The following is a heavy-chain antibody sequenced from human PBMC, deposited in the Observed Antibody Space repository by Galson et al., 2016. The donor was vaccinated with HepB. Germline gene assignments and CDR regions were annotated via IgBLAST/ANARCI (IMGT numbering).Heavy chain of an antibody. V-gene: IGHV3-9*01. CDR2: IRWNRGTI. CDR3: GKDMSAGAAASGCFDF. Sequence: FLRLSCAASGFTFDEYAMHWVRQAPGKGLEWVPTIRWNRGTIHYMDSVKGRFTTSRDNAKNSLYLQMDGLKTEDTALYYCGKDMSAGAAASGCFDFWGQGALVTGSS. D-gene: IGHD6-13*01. J-gene: IGHJ4*02. CDR1: GFTFDEYA.